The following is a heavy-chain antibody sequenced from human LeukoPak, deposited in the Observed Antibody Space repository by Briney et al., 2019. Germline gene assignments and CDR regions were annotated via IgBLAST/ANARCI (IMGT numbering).Heavy chain of an antibody. D-gene: IGHD1-26*01. CDR2: ISSIGSNI. Sequence: GRSLRLSCAASRLTFSSYCMNWVRHAPGRGREWVSYISSIGSNIFYADSVQGRVTISRDNAKNSLFLQLNSLGADDTAVYYCARDKDVGATFLDYWGQGTLVTVSS. J-gene: IGHJ4*02. CDR1: RLTFSSYC. V-gene: IGHV3-48*04. CDR3: ARDKDVGATFLDY.